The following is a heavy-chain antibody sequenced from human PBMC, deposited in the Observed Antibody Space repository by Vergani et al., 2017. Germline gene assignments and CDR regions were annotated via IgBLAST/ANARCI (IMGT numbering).Heavy chain of an antibody. CDR3: ARLPRPTGYSYGYGFYYGMDV. Sequence: QVQLQQWGAGLLKPSETLSLTCAVSGGSFSGYYWSWIRQPPGKGLEWLWSLHHRGRTNYPPSLTRRVPLSVAKSKNQFSLKLSSVTAADTAVYYCARLPRPTGYSYGYGFYYGMDVWGQGTTVTVSS. CDR1: GGSFSGYY. J-gene: IGHJ6*02. V-gene: IGHV4-34*01. CDR2: LHHRGRT. D-gene: IGHD5-18*01.